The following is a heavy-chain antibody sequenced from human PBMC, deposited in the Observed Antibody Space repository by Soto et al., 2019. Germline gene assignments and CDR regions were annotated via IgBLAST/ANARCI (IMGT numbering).Heavy chain of an antibody. CDR3: ARGLAARGWRRYYYYGMDV. V-gene: IGHV3-33*01. CDR1: GFTFSSYG. CDR2: IWYDGSNK. J-gene: IGHJ6*02. D-gene: IGHD6-6*01. Sequence: SLRLSFAASGFTFSSYGMHWVGQAPGKGLEWVAVIWYDGSNKYYADSVKGRFTISRDNSKNTLYLQMNSLRAEDTAVYYCARGLAARGWRRYYYYGMDVWGQGTTVTVS.